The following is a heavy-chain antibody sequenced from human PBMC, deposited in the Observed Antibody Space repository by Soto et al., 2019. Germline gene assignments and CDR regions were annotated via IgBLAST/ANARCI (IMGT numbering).Heavy chain of an antibody. V-gene: IGHV3-23*01. Sequence: GGSLRLSCAASGFTFSSYAMSWVRQAPGKGLEWVSAISGSGGSTYYADSVKGRFTISRDNSKNTLYLQMNSLRAEDTAVYYCAKGGPYDSSGYYLYYFDYWGQGTLVTVSS. CDR2: ISGSGGST. J-gene: IGHJ4*02. D-gene: IGHD3-22*01. CDR3: AKGGPYDSSGYYLYYFDY. CDR1: GFTFSSYA.